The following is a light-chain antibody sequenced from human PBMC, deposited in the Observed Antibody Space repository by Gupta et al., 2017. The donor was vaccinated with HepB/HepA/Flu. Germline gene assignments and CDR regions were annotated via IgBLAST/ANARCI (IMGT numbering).Light chain of an antibody. CDR2: ADS. CDR3: CSFAGRYTWI. Sequence: QSALTQPRSVSGSPGQSVTISCTGTTTEGGGYNYVSWYQHHPDKAPKLMIYADSRRPSGVPDRFYGSKSGNTASLTISDLQAEDEADYHCCSFAGRYTWIFGGGTKLTVL. CDR1: TTEGGGYNY. V-gene: IGLV2-11*01. J-gene: IGLJ2*01.